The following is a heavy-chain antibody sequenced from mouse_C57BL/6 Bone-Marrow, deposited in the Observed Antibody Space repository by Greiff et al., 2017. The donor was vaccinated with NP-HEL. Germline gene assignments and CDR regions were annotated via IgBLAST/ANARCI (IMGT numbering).Heavy chain of an antibody. V-gene: IGHV1-54*01. CDR1: GYAFTNYL. Sequence: QVQLQQSGAELVRPGTSVKVSCKASGYAFTNYLIEWVKQRPGQGLEWIGVINPGSGGPNYNEKFKGKATLTADKSSSTAYMQLSSLTSEDSAVYFCARRAAQATEYFDSWGQGTTLTVSS. D-gene: IGHD3-2*02. CDR2: INPGSGGP. J-gene: IGHJ2*01. CDR3: ARRAAQATEYFDS.